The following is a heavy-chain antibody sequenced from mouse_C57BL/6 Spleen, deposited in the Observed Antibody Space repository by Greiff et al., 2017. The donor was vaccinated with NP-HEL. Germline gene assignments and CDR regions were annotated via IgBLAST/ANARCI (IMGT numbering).Heavy chain of an antibody. V-gene: IGHV1-82*01. CDR2: IYPGDGDT. J-gene: IGHJ1*03. Sequence: QVQLQQSGPELVKPGASVKISCKASGYAFSSSWMNWVKQRPGKGLEWIGRIYPGDGDTNYNGKFKGKATLTADKSSSTDYMQLFNLTSDDSAVYFCARSYDYPFWYFDVWGTGTTVTVSS. CDR3: ARSYDYPFWYFDV. CDR1: GYAFSSSW. D-gene: IGHD2-4*01.